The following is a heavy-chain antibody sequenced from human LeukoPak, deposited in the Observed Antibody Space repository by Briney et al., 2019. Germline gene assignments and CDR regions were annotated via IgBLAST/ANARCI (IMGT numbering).Heavy chain of an antibody. CDR3: AARIRQFGRDRHG. V-gene: IGHV4-34*01. CDR2: IDHSGST. J-gene: IGHJ4*02. D-gene: IGHD3-10*01. CDR1: AESFSGFF. Sequence: TSETLSLTCAVYAESFSGFFWSWIRQPPGEGLECIGEIDHSGSTNYNPSLKSRVSISVDTSKNQFSLRLTSVTAADTAVYYCAARIRQFGRDRHGWGQGTLVTVSS.